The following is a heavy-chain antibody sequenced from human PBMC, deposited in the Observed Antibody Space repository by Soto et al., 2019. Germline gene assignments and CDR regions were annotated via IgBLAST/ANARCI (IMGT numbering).Heavy chain of an antibody. Sequence: SVKVSCKASGGTFSSYAISWVRQAPGQGLEWMGGIIPIFGTANYAQKFQGRVTITADESTSTAYMELSSLRSEDTAVYYCARDRGYSYGIPYFDYWGQGTLVTVSS. J-gene: IGHJ4*02. V-gene: IGHV1-69*13. D-gene: IGHD5-18*01. CDR3: ARDRGYSYGIPYFDY. CDR1: GGTFSSYA. CDR2: IIPIFGTA.